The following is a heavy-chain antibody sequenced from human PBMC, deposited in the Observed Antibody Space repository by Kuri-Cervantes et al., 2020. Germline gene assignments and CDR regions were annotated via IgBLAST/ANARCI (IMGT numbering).Heavy chain of an antibody. CDR1: GGSISSGSYY. CDR2: IYTSGST. CDR3: ARLDILTMGYFDL. J-gene: IGHJ2*01. D-gene: IGHD3-9*01. V-gene: IGHV4-61*02. Sequence: SETLSLTCTVSGGSISSGSYYWSWIRQPAGKGLEWIGRIYTSGSTNYNPSLKSRVTISVDTSKNQFSLKLSSVTAADTAVYYCARLDILTMGYFDLWGRGTLVTDSS.